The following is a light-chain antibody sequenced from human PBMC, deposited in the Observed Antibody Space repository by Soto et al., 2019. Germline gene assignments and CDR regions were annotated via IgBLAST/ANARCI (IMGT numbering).Light chain of an antibody. CDR1: QTISTY. J-gene: IGKJ3*01. V-gene: IGKV1-39*01. CDR3: QHGYSTPLT. Sequence: DIQMTQSPPSLSASVADIVTITCRASQTISTYLNWYQQKPGKAPELLIYTASGFQSGVPSRFSGSGSGPDFTLTISSLQPDDFATYFCQHGYSTPLTFGPGTKVDIK. CDR2: TAS.